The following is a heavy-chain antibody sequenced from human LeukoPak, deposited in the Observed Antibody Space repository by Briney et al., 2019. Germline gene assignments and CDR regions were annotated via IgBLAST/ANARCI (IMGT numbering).Heavy chain of an antibody. CDR2: INWNGGST. CDR3: ARVTTPLYYYYYMDV. Sequence: GGSLRLSCAASGFTFDDYGKSWVRQAPGKGLEWVSGINWNGGSTGYADSVKGRFTISRDNAKNSLYLQMNSLRAEDTALYYCARVTTPLYYYYYMDVWGKGTTVTVSS. J-gene: IGHJ6*03. D-gene: IGHD4-11*01. V-gene: IGHV3-20*04. CDR1: GFTFDDYG.